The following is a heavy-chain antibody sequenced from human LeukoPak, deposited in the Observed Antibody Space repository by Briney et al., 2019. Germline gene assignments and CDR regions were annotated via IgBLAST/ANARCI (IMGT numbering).Heavy chain of an antibody. D-gene: IGHD5-12*01. V-gene: IGHV3-21*01. Sequence: PGGSLRLSCAASGFTFSSYSMNWVRQAPGKGLEWVSSISSSSSFIYYADSVKGRFTISRDNAKNSLYLQMNSLRAEDTAVYYCAKEWGYAYNDYWGQGTLVTVSS. CDR1: GFTFSSYS. CDR2: ISSSSSFI. J-gene: IGHJ4*02. CDR3: AKEWGYAYNDY.